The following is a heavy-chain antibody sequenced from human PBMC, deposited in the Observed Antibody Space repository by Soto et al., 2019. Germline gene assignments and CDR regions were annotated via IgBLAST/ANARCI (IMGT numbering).Heavy chain of an antibody. CDR3: ARDRRRSGWFVFDY. J-gene: IGHJ4*02. Sequence: SQTLSLTCAISGDSASSNSAAWNWIRQSPSRGLEWLGRTYYRSKWYNDYAVSVKSRITINPDTSKNQFSLQLDSVTPEDTAVYYCARDRRRSGWFVFDYWGQGTLVTVSS. CDR1: GDSASSNSAA. V-gene: IGHV6-1*01. CDR2: TYYRSKWYN. D-gene: IGHD6-19*01.